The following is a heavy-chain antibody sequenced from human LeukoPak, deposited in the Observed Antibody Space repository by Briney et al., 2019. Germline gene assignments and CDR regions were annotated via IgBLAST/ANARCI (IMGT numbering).Heavy chain of an antibody. CDR1: GDSISTSNSY. CDR3: ARDPIQLHDSGGYNYYFDY. Sequence: SETLSLTCTVSGDSISTSNSYWGWIRQPPWKGLEWIGSIYYSGTTYYNPSLKSRVTISVDTSKNQFSLKLSSVTAADTAVYYCARDPIQLHDSGGYNYYFDYWGQGTLVTVSS. J-gene: IGHJ4*02. D-gene: IGHD3-22*01. CDR2: IYYSGTT. V-gene: IGHV4-39*07.